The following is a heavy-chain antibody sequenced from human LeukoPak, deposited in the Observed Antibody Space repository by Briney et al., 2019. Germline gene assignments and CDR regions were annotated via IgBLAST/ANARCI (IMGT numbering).Heavy chain of an antibody. CDR1: GGSISSYY. V-gene: IGHV4-59*01. D-gene: IGHD3-10*01. CDR2: IYYSGST. J-gene: IGHJ5*02. CDR3: ARDMGSGRNWFDP. Sequence: PSETLSLTCTVSGGSISSYYWSWIRQPPGKGLEWIGYIYYSGSTNYNPSLKSRVTISVDTSKNQFSLKLSSVTAADTAVYYCARDMGSGRNWFDPWGQGTLVTVSS.